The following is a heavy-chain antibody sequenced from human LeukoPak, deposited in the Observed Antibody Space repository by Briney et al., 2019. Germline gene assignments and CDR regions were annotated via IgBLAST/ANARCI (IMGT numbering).Heavy chain of an antibody. CDR2: IIPIFGTA. V-gene: IGHV1-69*05. D-gene: IGHD3-22*01. CDR1: GGTFSSYT. Sequence: ASVKVSCKASGGTFSSYTISWVRQAPGQGLEWMGGIIPIFGTANYAQKFQGRVTITTDESTSTAYMELSSLRSEDTAVYYCARSRVPDYYDSSDYYYDYWGQGTLVTVSS. CDR3: ARSRVPDYYDSSDYYYDY. J-gene: IGHJ4*02.